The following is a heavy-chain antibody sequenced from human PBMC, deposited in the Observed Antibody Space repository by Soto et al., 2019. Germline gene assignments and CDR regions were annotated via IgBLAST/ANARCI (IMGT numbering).Heavy chain of an antibody. CDR3: RLYYYDSSGYYYVDY. J-gene: IGHJ4*02. Sequence: GESLKISCAASGFTFGTYAMNWVRQAPGKGLEWVSTITDVGDPTYYADSVKGRFTISRDNSKNTLYLQMNSLRAEDTAVYYCRLYYYDSSGYYYVDYWGQGTLVTVSS. D-gene: IGHD3-22*01. CDR2: ITDVGDPT. CDR1: GFTFGTYA. V-gene: IGHV3-23*01.